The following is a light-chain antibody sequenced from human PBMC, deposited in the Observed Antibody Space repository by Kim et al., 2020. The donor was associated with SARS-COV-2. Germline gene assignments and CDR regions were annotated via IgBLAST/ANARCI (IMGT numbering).Light chain of an antibody. J-gene: IGKJ2*01. CDR2: SAS. Sequence: ASGGDRITITCRASRGVANYLAWFQQKPGKAPKSLIYSASSLQGGVPSRFSGSGSGTEFTLTISSLQPEDFATYYCLQANSFPFTFGQGTKVDIK. CDR1: RGVANY. CDR3: LQANSFPFT. V-gene: IGKV1-16*01.